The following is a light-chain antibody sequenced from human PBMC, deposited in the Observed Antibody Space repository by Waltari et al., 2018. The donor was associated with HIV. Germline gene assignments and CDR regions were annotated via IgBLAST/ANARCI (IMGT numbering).Light chain of an antibody. Sequence: DIQLTQSPSFVSASVGDTVTITCRASQAISSYVAWYQQRPTKAPKVLLYGASTLQAGVPSRFRGSGSWTEFTLTITSVQPDDFATYYCQQIKTLPLTFGGGTRIDIK. CDR1: QAISSY. J-gene: IGKJ4*01. CDR3: QQIKTLPLT. V-gene: IGKV1-9*01. CDR2: GAS.